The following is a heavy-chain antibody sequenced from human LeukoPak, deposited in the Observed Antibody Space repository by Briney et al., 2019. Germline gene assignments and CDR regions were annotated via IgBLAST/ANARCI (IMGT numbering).Heavy chain of an antibody. CDR2: IYYSGST. V-gene: IGHV4-59*01. CDR1: GGSISSYY. J-gene: IGHJ5*02. CDR3: ARGQIVVVPAATFDP. Sequence: TSETLSLTCPVSGGSISSYYWSWIRQPPGKGLEWIGYIYYSGSTNYNPSLKSRVTISVDTSKNQFSLKLSSVTAADTAVYYCARGQIVVVPAATFDPWGQGTLVTVSS. D-gene: IGHD2-2*01.